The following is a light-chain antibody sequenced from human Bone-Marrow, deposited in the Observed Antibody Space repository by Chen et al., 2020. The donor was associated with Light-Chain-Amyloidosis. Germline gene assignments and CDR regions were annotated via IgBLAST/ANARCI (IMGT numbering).Light chain of an antibody. J-gene: IGKJ2*01. Sequence: EIVLTPSPPPLSLSPGERATLSCRASQSVSSYLAWYQQKPGQAPRLLIYDASNRATGIPARFSGSGSGTDFTLTISSLEPEDFAVYYCQQRSNWPPDTFGQGTKLEIK. CDR1: QSVSSY. V-gene: IGKV3-11*01. CDR2: DAS. CDR3: QQRSNWPPDT.